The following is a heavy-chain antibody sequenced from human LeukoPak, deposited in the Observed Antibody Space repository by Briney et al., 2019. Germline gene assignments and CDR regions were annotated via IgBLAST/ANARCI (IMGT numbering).Heavy chain of an antibody. D-gene: IGHD6-13*01. V-gene: IGHV3-9*01. CDR1: GFTFDDYA. CDR3: AKGAYSHYYMDV. Sequence: GGSLRLSCAASGFTFDDYAMHWVRQAPGKGLEWVSGISWNSGSIGYADSVKGRLTISRDNAKNSLYLQMNSLRAEDTALYYCAKGAYSHYYMDVWGKGTTVTVSS. CDR2: ISWNSGSI. J-gene: IGHJ6*03.